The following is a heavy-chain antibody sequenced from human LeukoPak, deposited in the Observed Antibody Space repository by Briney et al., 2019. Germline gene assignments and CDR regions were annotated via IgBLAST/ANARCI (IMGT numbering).Heavy chain of an antibody. D-gene: IGHD6-6*01. CDR3: ARDWPEYDAFDI. V-gene: IGHV3-15*01. Sequence: GGSLRLSCAASGFIFSSYAMSWVRQAPGKGLEWVGRIRSKTDGGTTDYAVSVQGRFTISRDDSKNTLYLQMSSLKTEDTAVYYCARDWPEYDAFDIWGQGTMVTVSS. J-gene: IGHJ3*02. CDR2: IRSKTDGGTT. CDR1: GFIFSSYA.